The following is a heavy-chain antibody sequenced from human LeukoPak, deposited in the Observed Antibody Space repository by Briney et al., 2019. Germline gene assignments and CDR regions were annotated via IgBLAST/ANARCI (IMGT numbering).Heavy chain of an antibody. J-gene: IGHJ6*03. D-gene: IGHD3-10*01. CDR1: GSTFTSYW. Sequence: GGSLKISCQGSGSTFTSYWRGGVRPLPGKGLGWRGIIYPGASDTRYSPSFQGQVTISADKSISTAYLQWSSLKASDTAMYYCARLRGRLDTYYYMDVWGKGTTVTVSS. CDR2: IYPGASDT. CDR3: ARLRGRLDTYYYMDV. V-gene: IGHV5-51*01.